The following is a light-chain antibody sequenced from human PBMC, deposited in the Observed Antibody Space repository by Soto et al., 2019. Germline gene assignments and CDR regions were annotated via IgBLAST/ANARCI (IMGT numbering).Light chain of an antibody. J-gene: IGKJ1*01. Sequence: VGLTQCPGSLSLSPGERATLSCRASQSVSSNSLAWYQQKPGQAPRLVIYGASTRATGFPDRFTGSGSGTDFTLTISRLEPEDFAVYYCQQYGTSPQTFGQGTKVDIK. CDR1: QSVSSNS. V-gene: IGKV3-20*01. CDR3: QQYGTSPQT. CDR2: GAS.